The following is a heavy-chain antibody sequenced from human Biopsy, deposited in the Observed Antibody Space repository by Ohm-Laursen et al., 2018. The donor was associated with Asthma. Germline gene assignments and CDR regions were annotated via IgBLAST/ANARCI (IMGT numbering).Heavy chain of an antibody. Sequence: SLRLSCAASGFTFSDYYMSWIRQAPGKGLEWVSYISTGGTTINYADSVKGRFTISRDNAKNSPYLQLNSLRAGDTAVYYCARARSGNYFDYWGQGTLVTVSS. D-gene: IGHD5-12*01. CDR2: ISTGGTTI. J-gene: IGHJ4*02. V-gene: IGHV3-11*01. CDR1: GFTFSDYY. CDR3: ARARSGNYFDY.